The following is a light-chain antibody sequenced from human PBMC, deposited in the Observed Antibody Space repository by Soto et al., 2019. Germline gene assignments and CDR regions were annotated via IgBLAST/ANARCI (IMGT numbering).Light chain of an antibody. CDR3: SSYAGSNNLYV. J-gene: IGLJ1*01. CDR1: SSDIGVYNY. CDR2: EVS. V-gene: IGLV2-8*01. Sequence: QSVLTQPPSASGSPGQSVTISRTGTSSDIGVYNYVSWYQQHPGKAPKLMIYEVSKRPSGVPDRFSGSKSGNTASLTVSGLQAEDEADYYCSSYAGSNNLYVFGTGTKLTVL.